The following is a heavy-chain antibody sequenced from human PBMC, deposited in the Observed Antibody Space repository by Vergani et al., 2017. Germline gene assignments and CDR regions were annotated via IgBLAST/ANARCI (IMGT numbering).Heavy chain of an antibody. V-gene: IGHV3-13*04. CDR3: ARDPSDFWSGYYPDY. D-gene: IGHD3-3*01. CDR1: GFTFSSYD. J-gene: IGHJ4*02. CDR2: IGTAGDT. Sequence: EVQLVESGGGLVQPGGSLRLSCAASGFTFSSYDMHWVRQATGKGLEWVSAIGTAGDTYYPGSVKGRFTISRDNAKNSLYLQMNSLRAEDTAVYYCARDPSDFWSGYYPDYWGQGTLVTVSS.